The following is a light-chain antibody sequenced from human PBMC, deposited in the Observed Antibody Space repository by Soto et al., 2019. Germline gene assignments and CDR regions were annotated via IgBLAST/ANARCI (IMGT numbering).Light chain of an antibody. Sequence: DIQMTQSPSTLSASVRDRVTITCRASRSISSWLAWYQQKPGKAPKLLIYDASSLESGVPSRFSGSGSGTEFTLTISSLQPDDFATYYCQQYNSYPWTFGQGTKVDIK. CDR2: DAS. J-gene: IGKJ1*01. V-gene: IGKV1-5*01. CDR1: RSISSW. CDR3: QQYNSYPWT.